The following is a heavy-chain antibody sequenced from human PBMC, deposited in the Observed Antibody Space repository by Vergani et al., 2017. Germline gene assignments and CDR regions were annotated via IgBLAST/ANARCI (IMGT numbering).Heavy chain of an antibody. CDR3: ARSATYYYGSGSYWNKNLSRLFHY. J-gene: IGHJ4*02. Sequence: QVQLQESGPGLVKPSQTLSLTCTVSGGPISSGGYYWSWIRQHPGKGLEWIGYIYYSGSTYYNPSLKSRVTISVDTSKNQFSLKLSSVTAADTAVYSCARSATYYYGSGSYWNKNLSRLFHYWGQGTLVTVSS. V-gene: IGHV4-31*03. D-gene: IGHD3-10*01. CDR2: IYYSGST. CDR1: GGPISSGGYY.